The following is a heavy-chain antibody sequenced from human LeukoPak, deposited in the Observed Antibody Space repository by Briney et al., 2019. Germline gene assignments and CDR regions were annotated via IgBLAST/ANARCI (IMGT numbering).Heavy chain of an antibody. Sequence: GASVKVSCKASGYTFTSYGISWVRQAPGQGLEWMGWISAYNGNTNYAQKLQGRVTMTTDTSTSTAYMELRSLRSDDTAVYYCARDRYYDFRPGYYYYMDVWGKGTTVTVSS. V-gene: IGHV1-18*01. D-gene: IGHD3-3*01. CDR3: ARDRYYDFRPGYYYYMDV. CDR2: ISAYNGNT. J-gene: IGHJ6*03. CDR1: GYTFTSYG.